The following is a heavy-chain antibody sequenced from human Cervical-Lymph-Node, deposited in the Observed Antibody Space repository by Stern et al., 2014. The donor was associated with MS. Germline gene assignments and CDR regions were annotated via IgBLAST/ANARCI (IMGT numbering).Heavy chain of an antibody. D-gene: IGHD3-22*01. Sequence: DQLVESGGGVVQPGRSLRLSCAASGFTFSSYAMHWVRQAPGKGLEWVAVISYDGSNKYYADSVKGRFTISRDNSKNTLYLQMNSLRAEDTAVYYCASTPYYYDSSGYSYDAFDIWGQGTMVTVSS. CDR1: GFTFSSYA. CDR3: ASTPYYYDSSGYSYDAFDI. V-gene: IGHV3-30*01. CDR2: ISYDGSNK. J-gene: IGHJ3*02.